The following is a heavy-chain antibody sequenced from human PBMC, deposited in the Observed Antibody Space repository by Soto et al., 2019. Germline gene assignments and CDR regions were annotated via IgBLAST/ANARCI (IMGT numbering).Heavy chain of an antibody. CDR2: IYSGGST. CDR3: ARDDRFTPTDYYYYGMDV. CDR1: GFTVSSNY. V-gene: IGHV3-53*01. Sequence: PGGSLRLSCAASGFTVSSNYMSWVRQAPGKGLEWVSVIYSGGSTYYADSVKGRFTISRDNSKNTLYLQMNSLRAEDTAAYYCARDDRFTPTDYYYYGMDVWGQGTTVTVSS. D-gene: IGHD4-4*01. J-gene: IGHJ6*02.